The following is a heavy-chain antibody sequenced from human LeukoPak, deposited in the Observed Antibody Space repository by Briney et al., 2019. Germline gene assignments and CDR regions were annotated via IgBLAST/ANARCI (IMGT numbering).Heavy chain of an antibody. CDR1: GYNFSSYY. CDR3: ARDATRGIGGSYDLDF. D-gene: IGHD3-16*01. CDR2: LNPSRGTT. Sequence: GASVKLSCKASGYNFSSYYIQWVRQDPGQGLEWMGLLNPSRGTTPNAPKFQGRVTMTRDTSSNTVYMELRGLRSDDTAIYYCARDATRGIGGSYDLDFWGQGSLVTVSS. J-gene: IGHJ4*02. V-gene: IGHV1-46*01.